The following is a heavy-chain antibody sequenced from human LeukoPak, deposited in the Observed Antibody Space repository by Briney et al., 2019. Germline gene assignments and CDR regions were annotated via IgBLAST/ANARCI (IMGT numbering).Heavy chain of an antibody. CDR2: IYHSGST. Sequence: SETLSLTCTVSGGSISSSSYYWGWIRQPPGKGLEWIGSIYHSGSTYYNPSLKSRVTISVDKSKNQFSLKLSSVTAADTAVYYCARSTYTYYYDSSGYFRDAFDIWGQGTMVTVSS. V-gene: IGHV4-39*07. J-gene: IGHJ3*02. CDR3: ARSTYTYYYDSSGYFRDAFDI. CDR1: GGSISSSSYY. D-gene: IGHD3-22*01.